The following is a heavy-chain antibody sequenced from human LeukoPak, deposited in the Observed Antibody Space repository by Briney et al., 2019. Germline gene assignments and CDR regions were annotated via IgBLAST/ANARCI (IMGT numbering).Heavy chain of an antibody. CDR3: ARASGPFDY. V-gene: IGHV3-23*01. J-gene: IGHJ4*02. CDR1: GFTFRRYT. CDR2: ISGCDDSKT. D-gene: IGHD5-12*01. Sequence: GGSLRLSCAGSGFTFRRYTMNWVRQAPGKGLEWVSAISGCDDSKTYYAASVKGRFTISRDNSKNTLYLQLNSLRVEDTAVYYCARASGPFDYWGQGTLVTVSS.